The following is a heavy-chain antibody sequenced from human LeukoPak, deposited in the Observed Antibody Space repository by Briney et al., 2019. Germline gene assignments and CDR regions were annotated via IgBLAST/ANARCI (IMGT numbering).Heavy chain of an antibody. J-gene: IGHJ4*02. D-gene: IGHD6-13*01. V-gene: IGHV4-59*08. Sequence: SETLSLTCTVSGGSISSYFWSWIRLPPGKGLEWIAYIYYSGTTNYNPSLKSRVTISLDTSKYQFSLKMNTVTAADTAVYYCASTTSTSAAGTLEYWGQGTLVTVSS. CDR2: IYYSGTT. CDR3: ASTTSTSAAGTLEY. CDR1: GGSISSYF.